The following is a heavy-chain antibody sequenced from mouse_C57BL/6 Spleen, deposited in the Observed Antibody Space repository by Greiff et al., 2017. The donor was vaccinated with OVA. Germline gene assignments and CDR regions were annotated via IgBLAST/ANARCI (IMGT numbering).Heavy chain of an antibody. Sequence: EVQLQQSGTVLARPGASVKMSCKTSGYTFTSYWMHWVKQRPGQGLEWIGAIYPGNSDTSYNQKFKGKAKLTAVTSASTAYMELSSLTNEDSAVYYCTRGATVEHYAMDYWGQGTSVTVSS. CDR2: IYPGNSDT. CDR1: GYTFTSYW. V-gene: IGHV1-5*01. CDR3: TRGATVEHYAMDY. D-gene: IGHD1-1*01. J-gene: IGHJ4*01.